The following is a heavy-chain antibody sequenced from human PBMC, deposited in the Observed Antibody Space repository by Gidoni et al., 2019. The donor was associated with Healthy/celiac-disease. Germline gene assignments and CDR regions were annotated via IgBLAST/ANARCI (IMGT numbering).Heavy chain of an antibody. CDR1: GGSISSSNW. V-gene: IGHV4-4*02. CDR2: IYHSGST. Sequence: QVQLQESGPGLVKPSGTLSLTCAVSGGSISSSNWWSWVRQPPGKGLEWIGEIYHSGSTNYNPSLKSRVTISVDKSKNQFSLKLSSVTAADTAVYYCATAAYYYDSSGYYPFDYWGQGTLVTVSS. CDR3: ATAAYYYDSSGYYPFDY. J-gene: IGHJ4*02. D-gene: IGHD3-22*01.